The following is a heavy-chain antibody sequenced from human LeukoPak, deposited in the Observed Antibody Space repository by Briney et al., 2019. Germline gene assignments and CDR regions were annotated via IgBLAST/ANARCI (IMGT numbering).Heavy chain of an antibody. CDR3: ARKVPAARGKYNWFDP. CDR1: GYSISSGYY. Sequence: SETLSLTCTVSGYSISSGYYWGWIRQPPGKGLEWIGSIYHSGSTYYNPSLKSRVTISVDTSKNQFSLKLSSVTAADTAVYYCARKVPAARGKYNWFDPWGQGTLVTVSS. D-gene: IGHD2-2*01. CDR2: IYHSGST. V-gene: IGHV4-38-2*02. J-gene: IGHJ5*02.